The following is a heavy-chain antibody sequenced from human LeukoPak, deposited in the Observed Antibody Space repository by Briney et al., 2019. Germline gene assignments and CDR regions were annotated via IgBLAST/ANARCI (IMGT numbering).Heavy chain of an antibody. Sequence: GGSLRLSCAASGITFSSYVMTWVRQAPGKGLEWVSTISASGPYYADAVRGRFTISRDNSRNTLSLQMDSLRAEDTAVYYCAKDHESDGYPCLDHWGLGTLVTVSS. CDR1: GITFSSYV. D-gene: IGHD3-22*01. J-gene: IGHJ4*02. V-gene: IGHV3-23*01. CDR3: AKDHESDGYPCLDH. CDR2: ISASGP.